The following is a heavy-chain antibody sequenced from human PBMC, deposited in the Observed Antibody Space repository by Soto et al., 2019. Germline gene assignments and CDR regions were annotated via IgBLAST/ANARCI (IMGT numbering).Heavy chain of an antibody. V-gene: IGHV1-69*01. CDR1: GGTFSSYA. J-gene: IGHJ6*02. Sequence: QVQLVQPGAEVKKPGSSVKVSCKASGGTFSSYAISWVRQAPGQGLEWMGGIIPIFGTANYAQKFQGRVTITADESTSTAYMELSSLSSEDTAVYYFAREASDTAIGLGMDVWGQGTTVTVSS. CDR2: IIPIFGTA. D-gene: IGHD5-18*01. CDR3: AREASDTAIGLGMDV.